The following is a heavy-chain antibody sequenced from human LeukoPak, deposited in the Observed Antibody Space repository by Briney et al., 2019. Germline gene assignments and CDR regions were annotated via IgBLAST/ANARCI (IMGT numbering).Heavy chain of an antibody. CDR3: ARDFGSGSLDC. Sequence: GGSLRLSCAASGFTFSTYSLNWVRQAPGKGLEWVSSISISGTYIYYADSVKGRSTISRDNAKNSLYLQMNSLRAEDTAVYYCARDFGSGSLDCWGQGTLVTVSS. D-gene: IGHD3-10*01. V-gene: IGHV3-21*01. CDR2: ISISGTYI. CDR1: GFTFSTYS. J-gene: IGHJ4*02.